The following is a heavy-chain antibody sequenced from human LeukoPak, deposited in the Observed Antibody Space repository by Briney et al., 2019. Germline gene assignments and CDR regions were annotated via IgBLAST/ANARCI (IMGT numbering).Heavy chain of an antibody. CDR1: GGTFSSYA. Sequence: ASVKVSCKASGGTFSSYAINWVRQAPGQGLEWMGGIIPIFATANYAQKSQGRVTITADESTGTAYMEMSNLTSEDSAVYYCARRSLPAAMYWFDSWGQGTLVTVSS. V-gene: IGHV1-69*13. CDR2: IIPIFATA. CDR3: ARRSLPAAMYWFDS. D-gene: IGHD2-2*01. J-gene: IGHJ5*01.